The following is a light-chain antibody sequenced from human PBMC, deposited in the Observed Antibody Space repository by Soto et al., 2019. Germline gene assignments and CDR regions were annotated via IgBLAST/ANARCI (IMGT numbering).Light chain of an antibody. Sequence: EIVLTQSPGTLSLSPGEKATLSCRASQSVGSKYLAWYQQKPGQAPRLLIYGAFNRATGIPARFSGSGSGTDFTLTISSLEPEDFAVYYCQQRNIWPPVTFGQGTRLEIK. V-gene: IGKV3-11*01. CDR2: GAF. J-gene: IGKJ5*01. CDR1: QSVGSKY. CDR3: QQRNIWPPVT.